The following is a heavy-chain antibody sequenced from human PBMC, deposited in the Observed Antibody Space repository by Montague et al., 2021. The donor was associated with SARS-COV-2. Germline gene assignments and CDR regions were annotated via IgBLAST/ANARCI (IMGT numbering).Heavy chain of an antibody. V-gene: IGHV4-39*01. CDR3: ARFPTSYYYDSKAAPATPDAFDI. J-gene: IGHJ3*02. CDR2: IYYSGST. Sequence: SETLSLTCTVSGGSISSSSYYWGWIRQPPGKGLEWIGSIYYSGSTYYNPSLKGRVTISVDTSKNQFSLKLSSVTAADTDVYDCARFPTSYYYDSKAAPATPDAFDIWGQGTMVTVSS. CDR1: GGSISSSSYY. D-gene: IGHD3-22*01.